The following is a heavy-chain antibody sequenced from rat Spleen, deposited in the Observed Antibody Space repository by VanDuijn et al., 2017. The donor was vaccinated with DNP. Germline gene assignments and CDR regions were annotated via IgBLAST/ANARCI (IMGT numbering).Heavy chain of an antibody. CDR1: GYSITSHY. D-gene: IGHD1-5*01. V-gene: IGHV3-1*01. CDR3: ERWNIGTSTLDY. Sequence: EVQLRESGPGLVKPSQSLSLTCSVTGYSITSHYWGWIRKFPGNKMEWIGHISYSGTTTYSPSLKSRISITRDTSKNQFFLQLNSVTTEDTATYYCERWNIGTSTLDYWGQGVMVTVSS. J-gene: IGHJ2*01. CDR2: ISYSGTT.